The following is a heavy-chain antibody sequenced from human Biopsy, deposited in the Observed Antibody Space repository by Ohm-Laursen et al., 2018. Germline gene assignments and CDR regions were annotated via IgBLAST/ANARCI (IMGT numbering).Heavy chain of an antibody. CDR1: GGSISSSSTYY. CDR3: ARHPTGFWFDP. Sequence: SETLSLTWTVSGGSISSSSTYYWAWLRQPPGKGLVWIGSIYNTETTFYNPSLKSRVTISIDTSTNQFSLKVSSVTAADTALYFCARHPTGFWFDPWGHGTLVTVSS. J-gene: IGHJ5*02. V-gene: IGHV4-39*01. CDR2: IYNTETT.